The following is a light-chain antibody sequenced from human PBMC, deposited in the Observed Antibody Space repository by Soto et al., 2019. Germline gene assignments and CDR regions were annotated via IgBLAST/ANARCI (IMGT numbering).Light chain of an antibody. CDR3: SSYRSSSTPDV. CDR2: DVT. V-gene: IGLV2-14*01. J-gene: IGLJ1*01. Sequence: QSALTQPASVSGSPGQSITISCTGTSSDVGGYNYVSWYQQHPGKAPKLIIYDVTNRPSGVSNRFSGSKSGNTASLTISGLQAEDEADYYCSSYRSSSTPDVFGTGTKVTVL. CDR1: SSDVGGYNY.